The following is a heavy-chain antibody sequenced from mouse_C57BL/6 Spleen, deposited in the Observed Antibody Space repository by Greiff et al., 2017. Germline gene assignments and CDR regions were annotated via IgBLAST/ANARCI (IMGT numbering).Heavy chain of an antibody. CDR1: GYTFTSYW. Sequence: QVQLQQPGAELVKPGASVKMSCKASGYTFTSYWITWVQRRPGQGLEWIGDIYPGSGSANYNEKFKSKATLTVDTSSSTAYMQLSSLTSEDSAVYYCARAYGSSYYAMDYWGQGNSVTVSS. CDR2: IYPGSGSA. J-gene: IGHJ4*01. V-gene: IGHV1-55*01. CDR3: ARAYGSSYYAMDY. D-gene: IGHD1-1*01.